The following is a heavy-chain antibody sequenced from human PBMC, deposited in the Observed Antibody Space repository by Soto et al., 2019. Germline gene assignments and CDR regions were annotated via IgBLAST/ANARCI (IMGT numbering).Heavy chain of an antibody. D-gene: IGHD3-10*01. V-gene: IGHV3-74*01. Sequence: GGSLRLSCAASGFTFSIYWMHWVRQAPGKGLVWVSRINSDGRSTSYADSVKGRFTISRDNAKNTLFLQMNSLRAEDTAVYYCARDGMYSGSADSWGQGTLVTVSS. CDR1: GFTFSIYW. CDR2: INSDGRST. J-gene: IGHJ4*02. CDR3: ARDGMYSGSADS.